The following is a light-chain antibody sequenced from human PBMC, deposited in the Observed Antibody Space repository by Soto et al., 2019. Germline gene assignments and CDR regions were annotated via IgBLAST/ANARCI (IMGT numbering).Light chain of an antibody. CDR3: QEYFSYPLT. V-gene: IGKV1-8*01. Sequence: AIRMTQSPSSFSASTGDRVTITCRASQGISSHLAWYQVKPGKAPRLLIYTASYLGSGVPSRFSGSGSGSAFTMTSSSLQSEDFGVYYCQEYFSYPLTFGGGTKVEIK. CDR1: QGISSH. J-gene: IGKJ4*01. CDR2: TAS.